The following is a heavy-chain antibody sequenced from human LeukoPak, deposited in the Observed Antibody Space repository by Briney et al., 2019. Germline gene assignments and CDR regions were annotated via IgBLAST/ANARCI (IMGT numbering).Heavy chain of an antibody. CDR2: INPNSGGT. Sequence: ASVKVSCRASGFTFTAYHMHWVRQAPGQGLEWMGWINPNSGGTNYAQKFQGRVAMTRDTSISTAYMELSGLRSDVTAVYYCARGPHWDPHFDYWGQGTLVTVSS. V-gene: IGHV1-2*02. D-gene: IGHD7-27*01. CDR3: ARGPHWDPHFDY. J-gene: IGHJ4*02. CDR1: GFTFTAYH.